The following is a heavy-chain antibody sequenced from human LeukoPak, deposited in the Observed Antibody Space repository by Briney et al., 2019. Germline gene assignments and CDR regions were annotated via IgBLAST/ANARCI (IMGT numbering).Heavy chain of an antibody. J-gene: IGHJ4*02. V-gene: IGHV3-64*01. D-gene: IGHD5-18*01. CDR2: ISSNGGST. CDR1: GFTFSSYA. Sequence: GGSLRLSCAASGFTFSSYAMHWVRQAPGKGLEYVSAISSNGGSTYYANSVKGGFTISRDNSKNTLYLQMGSLRAEDMAVYYCARGGGRDTAMVTRYYFDYWGQGTLVTVSS. CDR3: ARGGGRDTAMVTRYYFDY.